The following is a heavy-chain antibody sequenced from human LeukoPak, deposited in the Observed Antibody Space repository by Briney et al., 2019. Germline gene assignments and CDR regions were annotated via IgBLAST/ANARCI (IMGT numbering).Heavy chain of an antibody. J-gene: IGHJ3*02. CDR3: AKPFTISGATDAFDI. CDR2: IKQDGSEK. D-gene: IGHD3-3*01. CDR1: RFTFSSYW. Sequence: GGSLRLSCAASRFTFSSYWMNWVRQAPGKGLEWVANIKQDGSEKYYVDSVKGRFTISRDNAKSSLYLQMNSLRAEDTAVYYCAKPFTISGATDAFDIWGQGTMVTVSS. V-gene: IGHV3-7*01.